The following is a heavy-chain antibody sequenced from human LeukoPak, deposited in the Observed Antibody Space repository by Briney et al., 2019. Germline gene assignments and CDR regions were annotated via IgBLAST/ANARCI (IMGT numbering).Heavy chain of an antibody. V-gene: IGHV3-66*01. D-gene: IGHD4-23*01. CDR3: ARGGVTTVVRGDYFDY. Sequence: GGSLRLSCAASGFTVSSNYMSWVRQAQGKGLEWVSVIYSGGSTYYADSVKGRFTISRDNSKNTLYLQMNSLRAEDTAVYYCARGGVTTVVRGDYFDYWGQGTLVTVSS. J-gene: IGHJ4*02. CDR1: GFTVSSNY. CDR2: IYSGGST.